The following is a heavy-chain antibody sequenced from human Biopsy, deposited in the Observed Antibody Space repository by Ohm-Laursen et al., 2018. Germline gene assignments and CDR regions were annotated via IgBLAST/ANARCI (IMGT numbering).Heavy chain of an antibody. V-gene: IGHV4-59*07. CDR1: GGSISSDY. J-gene: IGHJ6*02. D-gene: IGHD2/OR15-2a*01. CDR2: IYYSGST. Sequence: DTLSLTCSVSGGSISSDYWSWIRQTPGKGLEWIGYIYYSGSTNYDPSLKSRVTISVDTSKNQFSLRLNSVTAADTAVYYCARATNSTGWPYYYFYGMDVWGQGTTVTVSS. CDR3: ARATNSTGWPYYYFYGMDV.